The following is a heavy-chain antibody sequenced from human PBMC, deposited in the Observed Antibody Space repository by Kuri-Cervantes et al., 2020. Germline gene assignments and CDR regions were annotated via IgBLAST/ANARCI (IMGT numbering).Heavy chain of an antibody. V-gene: IGHV3-30*18. CDR2: ISYDGSNK. D-gene: IGHD6-13*01. Sequence: GESLKISCAASGFTFSSYGMHWVRQAPGKGLEWVAVISYDGSNKYYADSVKGRFTVSRDNAKNSLYLQMNSLRAEDTALYYCAKGAWTDSSSWYAIDYWGQGTLVTVSS. J-gene: IGHJ4*02. CDR3: AKGAWTDSSSWYAIDY. CDR1: GFTFSSYG.